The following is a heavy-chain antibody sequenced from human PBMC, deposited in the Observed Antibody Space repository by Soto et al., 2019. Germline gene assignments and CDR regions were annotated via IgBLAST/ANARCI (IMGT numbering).Heavy chain of an antibody. CDR3: ARGLGQGGNSPFDY. J-gene: IGHJ4*02. D-gene: IGHD2-21*02. CDR2: IWYDGSSK. V-gene: IGHV3-33*01. Sequence: QVQLVESGGGVVQPGRSLRLSCAASGFSFLSYGIHWVRQAPGKGLEWVAVIWYDGSSKYYADSVKGRFTISRDNSKNTLYLQMNSLRAEDTAVYYCARGLGQGGNSPFDYWGQGTLDTVSS. CDR1: GFSFLSYG.